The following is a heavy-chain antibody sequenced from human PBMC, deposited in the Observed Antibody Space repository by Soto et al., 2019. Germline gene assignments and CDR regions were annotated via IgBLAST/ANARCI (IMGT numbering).Heavy chain of an antibody. D-gene: IGHD3-22*01. CDR2: INSDGSST. CDR3: AKESLDSSAYYYDTFDI. V-gene: IGHV3-74*01. CDR1: GFTFSSYW. Sequence: PGGSLRLSCAASGFTFSSYWMHWVRQAPGKGLVWVSRINSDGSSTSYADSVKGRFTISRDNSKNTLYLQMNSLRAEDTAVYYCAKESLDSSAYYYDTFDIWGQGTMVTVSS. J-gene: IGHJ3*02.